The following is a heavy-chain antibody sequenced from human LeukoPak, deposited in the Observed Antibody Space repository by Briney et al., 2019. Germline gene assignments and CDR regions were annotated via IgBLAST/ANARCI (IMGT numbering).Heavy chain of an antibody. CDR3: AKDPGPDY. V-gene: IGHV3-30*18. CDR2: ISYDGSNK. J-gene: IGHJ4*02. D-gene: IGHD1-14*01. CDR1: GFTFSSYG. Sequence: GRSLRLPCAASGFTFSSYGMHWVRQAPGKGLEWVAVISYDGSNKYYADSVKGRFTISRDNSKNTLYLQMNSLRAEDTAVYYCAKDPGPDYWGQGTLVTVSS.